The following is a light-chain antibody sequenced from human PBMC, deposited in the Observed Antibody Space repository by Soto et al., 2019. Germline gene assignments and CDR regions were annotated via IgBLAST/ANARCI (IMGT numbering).Light chain of an antibody. CDR2: RDN. Sequence: SYELTQPLSVSVALGQTARITCGGNNIGSKNVHWYQQKTGQAPVLVIYRDNNRPSGIPERFSGSKSGDTATLTISRAQVGDEADYYCQVWDSSTVVFGGGTKLTVL. CDR3: QVWDSSTVV. CDR1: NIGSKN. V-gene: IGLV3-9*01. J-gene: IGLJ2*01.